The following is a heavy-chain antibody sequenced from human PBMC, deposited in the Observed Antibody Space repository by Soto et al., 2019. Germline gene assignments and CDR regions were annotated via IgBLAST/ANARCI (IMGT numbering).Heavy chain of an antibody. D-gene: IGHD6-19*01. V-gene: IGHV3-74*01. J-gene: IGHJ4*02. CDR1: GFNFRSYG. CDR2: IHFDGSTT. CDR3: ARDAYISGYYQFDY. Sequence: GGSQRLSCAASGFNFRSYGMHWARQVPGKGLVWVSRIHFDGSTTHYADSVKGRFTISRDNAKNTLSLQMNSLRAEDTAVYYCARDAYISGYYQFDYWGQGTLVTVSS.